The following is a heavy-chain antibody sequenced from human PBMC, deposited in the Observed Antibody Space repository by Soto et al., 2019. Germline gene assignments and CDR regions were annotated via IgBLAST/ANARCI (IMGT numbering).Heavy chain of an antibody. CDR1: GFTFSDYY. J-gene: IGHJ4*02. CDR2: ISSSTSHT. Sequence: QLQLVESGGGLVKPGGSLRLSCAVSGFTFSDYYMTWIRQAPGTVLEWVSYISSSTSHTNYADSVKGRFTISRDNAKNSLFLQMNSLRAEDTAVYYCARGRGSAADYFDFWGQGTLVTLSS. D-gene: IGHD2-2*01. V-gene: IGHV3-11*05. CDR3: ARGRGSAADYFDF.